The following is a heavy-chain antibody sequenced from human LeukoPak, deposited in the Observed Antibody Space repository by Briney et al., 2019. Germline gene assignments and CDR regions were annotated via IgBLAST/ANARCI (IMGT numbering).Heavy chain of an antibody. Sequence: GGSLRLSCAASGFTFSSYAMSWVRQAPGKGLEWVSAISGSGGSTYYADSVEGRFTISRDNSKNTLYLQMNSLRAEDTAVYYCANFVVVVRGPRGHDYGRGDYYYGMDVWGQGTTVTVSS. CDR3: ANFVVVVRGPRGHDYGRGDYYYGMDV. CDR2: ISGSGGST. CDR1: GFTFSSYA. V-gene: IGHV3-23*01. J-gene: IGHJ6*02. D-gene: IGHD2-15*01.